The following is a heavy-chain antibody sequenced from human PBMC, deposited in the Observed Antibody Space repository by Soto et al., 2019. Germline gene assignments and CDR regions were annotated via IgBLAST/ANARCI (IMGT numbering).Heavy chain of an antibody. CDR2: VNPSGGST. Sequence: ASVKVSCKASGYTFTSYYMHWVRQAPGQGLEWMGIVNPSGGSTSYAQKFQGRVTMTRDTSTSTVYMELSSLRSEDTAVYYCARGFRGCSGGSCYSTPFGYWGQGTLVTVSS. J-gene: IGHJ4*02. V-gene: IGHV1-46*01. CDR1: GYTFTSYY. CDR3: ARGFRGCSGGSCYSTPFGY. D-gene: IGHD2-15*01.